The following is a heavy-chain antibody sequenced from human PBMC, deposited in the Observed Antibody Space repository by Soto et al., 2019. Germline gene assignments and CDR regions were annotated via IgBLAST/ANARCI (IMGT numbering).Heavy chain of an antibody. D-gene: IGHD1-26*01. Sequence: SVKVSCKASGGTFSSYAISWVRQAPGQGLEWMGGIVLIFGTANYAQKFQGRVTITADESTSTAYMELSSLRSEDTAVYYCARGGSYFLSPYYGMDVWGQGTTVTVSS. V-gene: IGHV1-69*13. CDR2: IVLIFGTA. CDR3: ARGGSYFLSPYYGMDV. J-gene: IGHJ6*02. CDR1: GGTFSSYA.